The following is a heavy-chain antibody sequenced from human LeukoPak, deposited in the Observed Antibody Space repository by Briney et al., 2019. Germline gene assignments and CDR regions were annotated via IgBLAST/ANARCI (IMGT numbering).Heavy chain of an antibody. CDR1: GGSVSSGSYY. CDR3: ARHSSSSSY. CDR2: IYYSGST. D-gene: IGHD6-6*01. Sequence: SETLSLTCTVSGGSVSSGSYYWSWLRQPPGKGLEWIGYIYYSGSTNYNPSLKSRVTISVDTSKNQFSLKLSSVTAADTAVYYCARHSSSSSYWGQGTLVTVSS. J-gene: IGHJ4*02. V-gene: IGHV4-61*01.